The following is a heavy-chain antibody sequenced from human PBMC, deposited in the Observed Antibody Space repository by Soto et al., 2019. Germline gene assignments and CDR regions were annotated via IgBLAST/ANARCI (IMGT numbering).Heavy chain of an antibody. CDR3: ARVYCSGGSCYMYYFDY. Sequence: QVTLKESGPVLVKPTETLTLTCTVSGFSLSNARMGVSWIRQPPGKALEWLAHIFSNDEKSYSTSLKSRLTSSKDTSKSQVVLTMTNMDPVDTATYYCARVYCSGGSCYMYYFDYWGQGTLVTVSS. V-gene: IGHV2-26*01. J-gene: IGHJ4*02. CDR2: IFSNDEK. CDR1: GFSLSNARMG. D-gene: IGHD2-15*01.